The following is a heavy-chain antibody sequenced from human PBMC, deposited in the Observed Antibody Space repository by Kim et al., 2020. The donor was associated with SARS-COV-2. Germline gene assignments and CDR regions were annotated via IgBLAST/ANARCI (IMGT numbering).Heavy chain of an antibody. D-gene: IGHD6-13*01. CDR2: TNHSGNT. Sequence: SETLSLTCAVYGESFSGYYWTWIRQPPGTGLEWIGETNHSGNTNYNPSLKSRVTISVDTSKNQSSLTFSSVTAADTAPCYCTRGPRQQLVPNRGWFDPWGQGTLVTVP. CDR3: TRGPRQQLVPNRGWFDP. J-gene: IGHJ5*02. V-gene: IGHV4-34*01. CDR1: GESFSGYY.